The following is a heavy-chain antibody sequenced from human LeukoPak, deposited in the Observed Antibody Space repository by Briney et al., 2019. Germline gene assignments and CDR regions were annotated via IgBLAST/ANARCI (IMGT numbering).Heavy chain of an antibody. D-gene: IGHD5-24*01. CDR2: IKQDGSEK. J-gene: IGHJ4*02. CDR3: ARETEMANLDY. CDR1: GFTFSNYW. V-gene: IGHV3-7*04. Sequence: GGSLRLSCAASGFTFSNYWMSWVRQAPGKGLEWVANIKQDGSEKYYVDSVKGRFTISRNNAKKSLYLQMNSLRAEDTAVYYCARETEMANLDYWGQGTLVTVS.